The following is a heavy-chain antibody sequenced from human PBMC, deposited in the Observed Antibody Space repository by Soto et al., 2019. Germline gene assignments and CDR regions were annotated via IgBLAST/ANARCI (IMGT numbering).Heavy chain of an antibody. Sequence: GWSLRLCCAASGCTFSNYAVTWVRKAPGKGLEWVSTISGSGGSTYYADSVKGRFTISRDNSKNTLYLQMNSLRAEDTAVYYCAKDQGSSWYEIDYWGQGTLVTVSS. CDR1: GCTFSNYA. J-gene: IGHJ4*02. CDR3: AKDQGSSWYEIDY. CDR2: ISGSGGST. D-gene: IGHD6-13*01. V-gene: IGHV3-23*01.